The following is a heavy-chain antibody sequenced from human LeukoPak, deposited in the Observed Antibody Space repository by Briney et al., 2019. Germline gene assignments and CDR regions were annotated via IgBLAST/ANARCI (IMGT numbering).Heavy chain of an antibody. J-gene: IGHJ4*02. CDR3: ARGLKYQLLYGDDC. CDR2: MNPNSGNT. V-gene: IGHV1-8*01. D-gene: IGHD2-2*02. Sequence: ASVKVSCKASGYTFTSYDINWVRQATGQGLEWMGWMNPNSGNTGYAQKFQGRVTMTRNTSISTAYMELSSLRSEDTAVYYCARGLKYQLLYGDDCWGQGTLVTVPS. CDR1: GYTFTSYD.